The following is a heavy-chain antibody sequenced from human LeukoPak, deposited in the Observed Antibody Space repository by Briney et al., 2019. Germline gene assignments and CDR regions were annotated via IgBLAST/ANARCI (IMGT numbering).Heavy chain of an antibody. CDR2: ISYDGSNK. Sequence: LAGGSLRLSCAASGSTFSSYAMHWVRQAPGKGLEWVAVISYDGSNKYYADSVKGRFTISRDNSKNTLYLQMNSLRAEDTAVYYCARDLGRRDGYNPPGGYWGQGTLVTVSS. CDR3: ARDLGRRDGYNPPGGY. V-gene: IGHV3-30-3*01. J-gene: IGHJ4*02. CDR1: GSTFSSYA. D-gene: IGHD5-24*01.